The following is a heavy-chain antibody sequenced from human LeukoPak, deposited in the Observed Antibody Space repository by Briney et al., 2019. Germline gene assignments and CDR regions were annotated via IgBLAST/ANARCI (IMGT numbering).Heavy chain of an antibody. CDR3: VRLFGGVATFDY. J-gene: IGHJ4*02. CDR2: INPDGSGT. V-gene: IGHV3-7*01. D-gene: IGHD5-12*01. Sequence: GGSLRLSCAASGFTFSAYWMSWVRQGPGKGLDWVASINPDGSGTRYVDSVRGRFTISRDNAQNSLYLHMNSLSAEDTAVYYCVRLFGGVATFDYWGQGTLITVSS. CDR1: GFTFSAYW.